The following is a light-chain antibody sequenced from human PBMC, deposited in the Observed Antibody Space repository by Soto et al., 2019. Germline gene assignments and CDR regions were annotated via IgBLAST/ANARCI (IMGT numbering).Light chain of an antibody. V-gene: IGKV3-15*01. CDR1: QSVSSD. J-gene: IGKJ3*01. CDR3: QQYHKWPIFT. Sequence: EIVMTQSPATLSVSPGERATLSCRASQSVSSDLAWYQQKPGQAPRLLIYGAFTRATGIPARFSGSGSGTEFTLTISSLQSEDFAVYYCQQYHKWPIFTFGPGTKVDMK. CDR2: GAF.